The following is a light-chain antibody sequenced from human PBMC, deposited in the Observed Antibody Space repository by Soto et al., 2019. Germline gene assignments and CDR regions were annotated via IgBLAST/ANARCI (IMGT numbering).Light chain of an antibody. CDR3: QQSYSTPWT. CDR1: QIIHTH. V-gene: IGKV1-39*01. CDR2: AAS. J-gene: IGKJ1*01. Sequence: IQMTQSPSCLSAYVGDRVTITCRASQIIHTHLNWYQRKPGKAPKVLIYAASTLQTGVPSRFTGSGSGTDFTLTISSLQPEDFATYFCQQSYSTPWTFGPGTKVDIK.